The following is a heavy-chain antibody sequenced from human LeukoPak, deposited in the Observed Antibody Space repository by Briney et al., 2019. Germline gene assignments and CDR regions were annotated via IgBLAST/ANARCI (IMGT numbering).Heavy chain of an antibody. Sequence: GGSLRLSCAASGFTFSSYGMHWVRQAPGKGLEWVAFIRYDGSNKYYADSVEGRFTISRDNSKNTLYLQMNSLRAEDTAVYYCAKDRGVTTDYYYMDVWGKGTTVTVSS. CDR3: AKDRGVTTDYYYMDV. J-gene: IGHJ6*03. D-gene: IGHD2-21*02. CDR1: GFTFSSYG. V-gene: IGHV3-30*02. CDR2: IRYDGSNK.